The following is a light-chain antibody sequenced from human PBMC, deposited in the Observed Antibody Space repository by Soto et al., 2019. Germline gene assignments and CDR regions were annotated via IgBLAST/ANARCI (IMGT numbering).Light chain of an antibody. J-gene: IGKJ2*01. CDR1: QSVSSAY. V-gene: IGKV3-20*01. CDR2: GAS. Sequence: EIVLTQSPGTLSLSPGERATLSCRASQSVSSAYLAWYQQIPGQAPRLHIYGASSWATGIPDRFSGSGSGPDFTLTISGLEPEDFAVYYCQQSGSSFYTFGQGTKLEIK. CDR3: QQSGSSFYT.